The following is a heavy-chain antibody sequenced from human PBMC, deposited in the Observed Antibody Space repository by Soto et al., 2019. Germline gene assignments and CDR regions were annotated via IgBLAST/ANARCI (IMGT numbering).Heavy chain of an antibody. CDR2: ISNDGSKK. Sequence: QVHLVESGGGVVQPGRSLRLACAVSGFRFSDYGMHWVRQAPGKGLEWVAVISNDGSKKYYGDSVQGRFTIPRDDSKSTVYVQMDSLKPEDTAVYYCAKTRRGYDMFFYGLDVWGQGTTVTVSS. CDR1: GFRFSDYG. CDR3: AKTRRGYDMFFYGLDV. V-gene: IGHV3-30*18. D-gene: IGHD5-12*01. J-gene: IGHJ6*02.